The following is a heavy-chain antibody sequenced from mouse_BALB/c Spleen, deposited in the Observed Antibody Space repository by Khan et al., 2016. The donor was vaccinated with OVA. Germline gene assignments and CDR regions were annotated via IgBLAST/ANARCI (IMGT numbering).Heavy chain of an antibody. Sequence: EVQLQESGPDLVKPSQSLSLTCTVTDYSITSGYSWHWIRQFPGNKLEWMAYIHYSGRTNYNPSLKSRISITRDTSKNQFFLQFNSVTTADTATYFCARGFGYDWYFDVWGAGTTVTVSS. CDR1: DYSITSGYS. J-gene: IGHJ1*01. V-gene: IGHV3-1*02. D-gene: IGHD2-2*01. CDR2: IHYSGRT. CDR3: ARGFGYDWYFDV.